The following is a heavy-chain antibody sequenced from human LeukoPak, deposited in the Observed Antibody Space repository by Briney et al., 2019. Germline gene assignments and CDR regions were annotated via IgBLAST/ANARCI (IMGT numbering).Heavy chain of an antibody. CDR1: GYTFTSYG. CDR3: ARDPGGSYYNVLSGAFDI. Sequence: ASVKVSCKASGYTFTSYGISWVRQAPGQGLEWMGWISAYNGNTNYAQKLQGRVTMSTDTSTSTGYMELRSLRSDDTAVYYCARDPGGSYYNVLSGAFDIWGQGTMVTVSS. J-gene: IGHJ3*02. D-gene: IGHD1-26*01. V-gene: IGHV1-18*01. CDR2: ISAYNGNT.